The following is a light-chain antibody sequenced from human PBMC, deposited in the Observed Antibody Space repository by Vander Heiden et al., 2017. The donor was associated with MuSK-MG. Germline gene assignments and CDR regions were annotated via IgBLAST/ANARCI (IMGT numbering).Light chain of an antibody. V-gene: IGKV1-NL1*01. CDR1: QGISNS. Sequence: MQSTPVPSSLSAPVGDRVTITCRASQGISNSLAWFQQKPGKAPKLLHYAASRWEGGVPSRCSVSGSGTDYTVIISSLQPEDVATYYCQQYYSTRTFGPGTRLEIK. CDR3: QQYYSTRT. CDR2: AAS. J-gene: IGKJ5*01.